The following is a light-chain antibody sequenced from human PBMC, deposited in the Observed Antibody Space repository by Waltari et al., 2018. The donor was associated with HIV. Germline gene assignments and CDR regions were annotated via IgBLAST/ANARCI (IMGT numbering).Light chain of an antibody. CDR1: QSVSSF. Sequence: DIQVTQSPSSLSASVGDTVTITCRTSQSVSSFLNWYQQSPGRVPKLLIFAASSLQSGVPSRFSGSGSGTNFSLTISTLQPEDFGTYYCQQTYGTLYTFAQGSYLEIK. CDR3: QQTYGTLYT. V-gene: IGKV1-39*01. J-gene: IGKJ2*01. CDR2: AAS.